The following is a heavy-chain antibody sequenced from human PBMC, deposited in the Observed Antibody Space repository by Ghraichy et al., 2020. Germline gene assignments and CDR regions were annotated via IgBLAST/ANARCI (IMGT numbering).Heavy chain of an antibody. Sequence: LSLTCTASGFTFGDYAMSWFRQAPGKGLEWVGFIRSKAYGGTTEYAASVKGRFTISRDDSKSIAYLQMNSLKTEDTAVYYCTRDGRYYCSSTSCPAGGYYYYYMDVWGKGTTVTVSS. J-gene: IGHJ6*03. CDR1: GFTFGDYA. CDR2: IRSKAYGGTT. V-gene: IGHV3-49*03. CDR3: TRDGRYYCSSTSCPAGGYYYYYMDV. D-gene: IGHD2-2*01.